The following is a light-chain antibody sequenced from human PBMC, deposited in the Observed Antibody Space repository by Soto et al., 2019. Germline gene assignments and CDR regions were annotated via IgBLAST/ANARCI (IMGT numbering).Light chain of an antibody. CDR2: GES. Sequence: EIVMTQSPATLSVSPGERATLSCRASQSVSSNLAWDQQKPGQAPMLLIYGESTRTTGIPARFSGSGSGTEFTLTISSLQSEDFAVYYCQQYNNWPPFTFGPGTKGDIK. V-gene: IGKV3-15*01. J-gene: IGKJ3*01. CDR1: QSVSSN. CDR3: QQYNNWPPFT.